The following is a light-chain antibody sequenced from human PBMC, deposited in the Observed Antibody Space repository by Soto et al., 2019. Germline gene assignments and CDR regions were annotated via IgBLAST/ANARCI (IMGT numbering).Light chain of an antibody. J-gene: IGLJ1*01. Sequence: QSALTQPASVSGSPGQSITISCTGTSSDVGGYNYVSWYQQHPGKAPKLMIYDVSNRPSGVSNRFSGSKSGNTASLTISGRQAEDEADYYCSSYTSSSTLHYVFGTGTKLTVL. CDR2: DVS. CDR1: SSDVGGYNY. CDR3: SSYTSSSTLHYV. V-gene: IGLV2-14*01.